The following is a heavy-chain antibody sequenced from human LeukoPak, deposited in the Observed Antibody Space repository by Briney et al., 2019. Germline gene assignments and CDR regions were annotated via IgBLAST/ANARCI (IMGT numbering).Heavy chain of an antibody. D-gene: IGHD3-10*01. V-gene: IGHV1-2*02. Sequence: ASVKVSCKASGYTFSGYYMHWVRQAPGQGLEWMGWIDPNSGGTNYAQKFQGRVTMTRDTSISTAYMELSRLRSDDTAVYYCARDPVLLWFGELSVYYYYYGMDVWGQGTTVTVSS. CDR3: ARDPVLLWFGELSVYYYYYGMDV. J-gene: IGHJ6*02. CDR2: IDPNSGGT. CDR1: GYTFSGYY.